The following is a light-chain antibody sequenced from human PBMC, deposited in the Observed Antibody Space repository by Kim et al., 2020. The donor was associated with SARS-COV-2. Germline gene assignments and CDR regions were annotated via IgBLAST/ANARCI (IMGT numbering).Light chain of an antibody. J-gene: IGKJ2*01. CDR2: DAS. CDR3: QQYDNLPYT. CDR1: QDISNY. Sequence: DIQMTQSPSPLSASVGDRVTITCQASQDISNYLNWYQQKPGKAPKLLIYDASNLETGVPSRFSGSGSGTDFTFTISSLQPEDIATYYCQQYDNLPYTFGQETKLEI. V-gene: IGKV1-33*01.